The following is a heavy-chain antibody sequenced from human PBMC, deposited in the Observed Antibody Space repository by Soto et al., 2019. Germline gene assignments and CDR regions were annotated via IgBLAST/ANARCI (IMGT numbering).Heavy chain of an antibody. CDR2: ISAYNGNT. Sequence: ASVKVSCKASGYTFTSYGISWVRQAPGQGLEWMGWISAYNGNTNYAQRLQGRVTMTTDTSTSTAYMELRSLRSDDTAVYYCARVVIGIVVVVAAEKGFDYWGQGTLVTVSS. D-gene: IGHD2-15*01. J-gene: IGHJ4*02. V-gene: IGHV1-18*01. CDR1: GYTFTSYG. CDR3: ARVVIGIVVVVAAEKGFDY.